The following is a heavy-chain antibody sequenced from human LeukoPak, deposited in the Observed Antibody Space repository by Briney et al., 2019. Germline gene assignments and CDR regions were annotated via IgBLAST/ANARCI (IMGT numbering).Heavy chain of an antibody. CDR1: RFSFSAYP. CDR3: HYDGYYYMDV. V-gene: IGHV3-7*01. J-gene: IGHJ6*03. D-gene: IGHD3-10*01. Sequence: GGSLRLSCAASRFSFSAYPMGWVRRAPGKGLEWVANIKQDGSEKYYVDSVKGRFTISRDNAKNSLYLQMNSLRAEDTAVYYCHYDGYYYMDVWGKGTTVTVSS. CDR2: IKQDGSEK.